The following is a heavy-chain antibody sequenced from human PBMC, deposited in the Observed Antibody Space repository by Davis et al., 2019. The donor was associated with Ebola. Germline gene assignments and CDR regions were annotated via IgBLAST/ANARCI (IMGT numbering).Heavy chain of an antibody. V-gene: IGHV3-30*03. CDR3: ARDLSVGATREYYYYAMDV. CDR2: ISYDGSNK. J-gene: IGHJ6*02. D-gene: IGHD1-26*01. CDR1: GFTFSSYS. Sequence: PGGSLRLSCAASGFTFSSYSMNWVRQAPGKGLEWVAVISYDGSNKYYADSVKGRFTISRDNSKNTLYLQMNSLRAEDTAVYYCARDLSVGATREYYYYAMDVWGQGTTVTVSS.